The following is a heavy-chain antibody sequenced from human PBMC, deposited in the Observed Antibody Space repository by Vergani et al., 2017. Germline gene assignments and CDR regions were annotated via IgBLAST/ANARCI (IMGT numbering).Heavy chain of an antibody. CDR3: ASTGYSYGLDY. Sequence: VQLVESGGGLVQPGGSLRLSCAASGFSFSTYSMTWVRQAPGKGLEWVSFISSSSSPRYYAYSVKGRFTISRDNAKNSLYLQMNSLRAEDSAVYYCASTGYSYGLDYWGQEPLVTVSS. J-gene: IGHJ4*02. V-gene: IGHV3-48*01. CDR2: ISSSSSPR. CDR1: GFSFSTYS. D-gene: IGHD5-18*01.